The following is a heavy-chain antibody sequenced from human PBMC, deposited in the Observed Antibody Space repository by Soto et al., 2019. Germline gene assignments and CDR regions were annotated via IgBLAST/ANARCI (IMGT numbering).Heavy chain of an antibody. CDR3: CLGWYFDL. CDR1: GFTFTSFA. V-gene: IGHV3-23*01. D-gene: IGHD7-27*01. J-gene: IGHJ2*01. CDR2: INDRGDTT. Sequence: EEQLLESGGGLVQPGGSLRLSCVVSGFTFTSFAMSWVRQAPGKGLEWVSTINDRGDTTYYADSVKGRFTISRDNSKNTLDLQMNSLRAEDTAVYSCCLGWYFDLWGRGTLVTVSS.